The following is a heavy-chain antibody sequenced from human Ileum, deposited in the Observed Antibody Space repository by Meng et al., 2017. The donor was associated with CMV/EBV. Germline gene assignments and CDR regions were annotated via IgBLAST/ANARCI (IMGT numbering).Heavy chain of an antibody. J-gene: IGHJ4*02. V-gene: IGHV1-3*01. CDR3: ARIGYGAHFDY. Sequence: VQLVQAGAVVKKPGASVKVSCKASGYTFTSYAMHLARPAPGQRLEWMGWINAVNGNTKYTQNIQGRVTITRDTSASTAYMELSSLTSEDTAVYYCARIGYGAHFDYWGPGTLVTVSS. D-gene: IGHD1-1*01. CDR1: GYTFTSYA. CDR2: INAVNGNT.